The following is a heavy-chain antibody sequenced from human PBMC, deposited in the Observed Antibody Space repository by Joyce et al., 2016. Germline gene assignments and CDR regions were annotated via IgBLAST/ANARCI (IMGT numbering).Heavy chain of an antibody. D-gene: IGHD3-22*01. J-gene: IGHJ3*02. CDR3: ARDIHYYNSSGYYWGAFDI. CDR1: GYIFTTCG. V-gene: IGHV1-18*01. CDR2: ISAHHGNT. Sequence: QVQLVQSGSEVKKPGASVEVSCKASGYIFTTCGISWVRQAPGQGFEWMGWISAHHGNTKYAQKFQGRFTMTIDTSTSTAYMELESLRSDDTAVYYCARDIHYYNSSGYYWGAFDIWGQGTMVSVSS.